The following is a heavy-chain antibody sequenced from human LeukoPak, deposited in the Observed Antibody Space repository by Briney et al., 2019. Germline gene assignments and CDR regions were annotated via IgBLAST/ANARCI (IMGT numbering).Heavy chain of an antibody. CDR2: ISGSGGRT. CDR1: GFTFSSYA. V-gene: IGHV3-23*01. J-gene: IGHJ4*02. Sequence: TGGSLRLSRAVSGFTFSSYAMSWVRQAPGEGLEWVSAISGSGGRTYYADSVKGRFTISRDNSKNTLYLQMNSLRAEDTAVYYCARLGATGSVVLDYWGQGTLVAVSS. D-gene: IGHD1-26*01. CDR3: ARLGATGSVVLDY.